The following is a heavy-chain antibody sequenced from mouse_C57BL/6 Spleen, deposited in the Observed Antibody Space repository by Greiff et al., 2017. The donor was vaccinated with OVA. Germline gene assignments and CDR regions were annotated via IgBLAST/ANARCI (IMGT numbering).Heavy chain of an antibody. D-gene: IGHD2-3*01. V-gene: IGHV1-22*01. CDR3: ARKGLDGYYSY. CDR2: INPNNGGT. Sequence: DVKLQESGPELVKPGASVKMSCKASGYTFTDYNMHWVKQSHGKSLEWIGYINPNNGGTSYNQKFKGKATLTVNKSSSTAYMELRSLTSEDSAVYYGARKGLDGYYSYWGQGTTLTVSS. J-gene: IGHJ2*01. CDR1: GYTFTDYN.